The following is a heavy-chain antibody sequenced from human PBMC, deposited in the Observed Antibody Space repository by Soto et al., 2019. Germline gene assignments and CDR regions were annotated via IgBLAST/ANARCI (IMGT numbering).Heavy chain of an antibody. CDR3: AHEGFGSDNWFDA. V-gene: IGHV2-5*01. CDR1: GFSLTTTGLG. Sequence: QITLKESGPTLVTPTQTLTLTCTFSGFSLTTTGLGVAWIRQPPGKALEWLALIYWNDEKRYRPSLRSRLTIPRDTSKNQVALTMTDMDPVDTAPYYCAHEGFGSDNWFDAWGQGTLVIVSS. CDR2: IYWNDEK. D-gene: IGHD3-10*01. J-gene: IGHJ5*02.